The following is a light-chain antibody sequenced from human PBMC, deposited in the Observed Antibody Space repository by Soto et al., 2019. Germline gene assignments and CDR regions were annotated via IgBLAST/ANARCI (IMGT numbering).Light chain of an antibody. CDR1: QAINNY. V-gene: IGKV1-33*01. Sequence: DIQMTQSPSSLSASVGDRVTITCQASQAINNYLNWYQQKPGKPPKLLIYDASNLEAGVPSRFSGGGSGTDFTFSITSLQPEDVATYYCQQYESLPPLFGAGTTVQIK. CDR2: DAS. CDR3: QQYESLPPL. J-gene: IGKJ3*01.